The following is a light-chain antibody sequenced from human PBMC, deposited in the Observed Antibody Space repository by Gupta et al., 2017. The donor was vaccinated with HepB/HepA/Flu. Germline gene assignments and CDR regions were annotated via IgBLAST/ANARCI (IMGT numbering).Light chain of an antibody. CDR2: WAS. CDR3: HQYYGPPYT. J-gene: IGKJ2*01. Sequence: DIVMTQSPDSLAVSLGERATINCRSSQSISYSSNNKNYLSWYQQKPGQPPKLLIYWASTREFGVPDRFSGSGSGTDFTLTISSLQAEDVAFYFCHQYYGPPYTFGQGTKLEIK. V-gene: IGKV4-1*01. CDR1: QSISYSSNNKNY.